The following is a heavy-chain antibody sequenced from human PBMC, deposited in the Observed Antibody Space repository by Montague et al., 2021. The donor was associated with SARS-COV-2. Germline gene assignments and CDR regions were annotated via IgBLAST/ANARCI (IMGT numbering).Heavy chain of an antibody. D-gene: IGHD3-3*01. CDR1: GFTFRSYA. J-gene: IGHJ6*03. V-gene: IGHV3-23*01. CDR2: ISGSGLST. CDR3: AKVYTDFWSGSYYYMDV. Sequence: SLRLSCAASGFTFRSYATSWVRQAPGEGLEWVSSISGSGLSTYYADSVKGRFTISRDNSKNTLYLQMNSLRAEDTAVYYCAKVYTDFWSGSYYYMDVWGKGTTVTVSS.